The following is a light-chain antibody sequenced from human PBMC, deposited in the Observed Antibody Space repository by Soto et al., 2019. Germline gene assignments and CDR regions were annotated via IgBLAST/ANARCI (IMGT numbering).Light chain of an antibody. CDR1: SSDVGGYNY. V-gene: IGLV2-14*01. J-gene: IGLJ1*01. CDR2: EVS. CDR3: SSYTSSSPPYV. Sequence: QSALTQPASVSGSPGQSITIYCTGTSSDVGGYNYVSWYQQHPGKAPKLMIYEVSNRPSGVSNRFSGSKSGNTASLTISGLQAEDEADYYCSSYTSSSPPYVFGTGTKLTVL.